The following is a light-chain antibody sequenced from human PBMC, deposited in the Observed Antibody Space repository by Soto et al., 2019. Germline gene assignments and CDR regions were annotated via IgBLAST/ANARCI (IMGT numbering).Light chain of an antibody. J-gene: IGLJ1*01. CDR1: SSDVGGYAY. V-gene: IGLV2-14*01. Sequence: QSALTQPASVSGSPGQTITISCTGTSSDVGGYAYVSWYQQYPGKVPKLVISEVSNRPSGVSHRFSGSRSGNTASLTISGLQAEDEADYHCSSYTSGSTLFGTGTKVTVL. CDR3: SSYTSGSTL. CDR2: EVS.